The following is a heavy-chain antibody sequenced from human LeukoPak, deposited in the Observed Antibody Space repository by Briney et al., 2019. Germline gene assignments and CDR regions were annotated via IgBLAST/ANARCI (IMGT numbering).Heavy chain of an antibody. Sequence: PGGSLRLSCAASGFTFSSYGMHWVRQAQGKGLEWVAVIWYDGSNKYYADSVKGRFTISRDNSKNTLYLQMNSLRAEDTAVYYCAREGITMVQGAVDYWGQGTLVTVSS. D-gene: IGHD3-10*01. V-gene: IGHV3-33*01. CDR2: IWYDGSNK. J-gene: IGHJ4*02. CDR3: AREGITMVQGAVDY. CDR1: GFTFSSYG.